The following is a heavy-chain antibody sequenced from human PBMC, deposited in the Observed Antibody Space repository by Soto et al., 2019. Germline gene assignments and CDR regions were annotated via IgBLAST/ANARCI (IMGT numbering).Heavy chain of an antibody. J-gene: IGHJ6*02. CDR2: ISSNGGST. V-gene: IGHV3-64D*08. CDR3: VKWSDDPLMDV. Sequence: GGSLRLSCSASGFTFSSYAMHWVRQAPGKGLEYVSAISSNGGSTYYADSVKGRFTISRDNSKNTLYLQMSSLRAEDTAVYYCVKWSDDPLMDVWGQGTTVTVSS. CDR1: GFTFSSYA.